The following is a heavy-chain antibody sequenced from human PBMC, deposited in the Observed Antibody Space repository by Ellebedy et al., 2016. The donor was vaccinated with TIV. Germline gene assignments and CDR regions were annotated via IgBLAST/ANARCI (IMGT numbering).Heavy chain of an antibody. J-gene: IGHJ4*02. D-gene: IGHD4-17*01. CDR2: VSSFSVNI. CDR3: ARALSSPVTGTYYFDY. V-gene: IGHV3-21*01. CDR1: GFTFSNAW. Sequence: GGSLRLSCAASGFTFSNAWMNWVRQAPGKGLEWVSSVSSFSVNIHYADSVKGRFTISRDNAKNSLYLQMDSLRAEDTAVYYCARALSSPVTGTYYFDYWGQGTLVTVSS.